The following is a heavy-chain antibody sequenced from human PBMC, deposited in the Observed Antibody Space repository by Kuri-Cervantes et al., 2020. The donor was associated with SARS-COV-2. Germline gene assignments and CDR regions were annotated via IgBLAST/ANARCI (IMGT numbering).Heavy chain of an antibody. V-gene: IGHV3-21*01. D-gene: IGHD3-3*01. CDR1: VFSFSSYS. CDR3: ARAMGSHDDFRFDP. J-gene: IGHJ5*02. Sequence: LTCAASVFSFSSYSMNWGRQAPGKGLEWVSSISSSSSYIYYADSVKSRFTISRDNTKNSLYLQMNSLRAEDTAVYYCARAMGSHDDFRFDPWGQGTLVTVSS. CDR2: ISSSSSYI.